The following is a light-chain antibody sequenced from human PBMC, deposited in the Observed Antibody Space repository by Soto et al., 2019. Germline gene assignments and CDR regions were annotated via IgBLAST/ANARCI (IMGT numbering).Light chain of an antibody. Sequence: EIVLTQSPGTLSLSPGERATLSCRASQTVTNNYLAWYQQKPGQAPRLVMSGASNRATGIPDRFSGGGSETDFPLTISRLEPEDFAVYYCQQYDSSYTFGQGTKLEIK. CDR1: QTVTNNY. CDR2: GAS. J-gene: IGKJ2*01. CDR3: QQYDSSYT. V-gene: IGKV3-20*01.